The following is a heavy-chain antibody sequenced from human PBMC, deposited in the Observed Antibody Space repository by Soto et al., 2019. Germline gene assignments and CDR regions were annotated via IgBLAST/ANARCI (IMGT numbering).Heavy chain of an antibody. D-gene: IGHD2-8*01. Sequence: EVQLVESGGGLVQPGGSLRLSCAASGFTFSSYWMSWVGQAPGKGLEWVANIKQDGSEKYYVDSVKGRFTISRDNAKNSLYLQMNSLRAEDTAVYYCARENGESRNYYGMDVWGQGTTVTVSS. V-gene: IGHV3-7*01. J-gene: IGHJ6*02. CDR2: IKQDGSEK. CDR3: ARENGESRNYYGMDV. CDR1: GFTFSSYW.